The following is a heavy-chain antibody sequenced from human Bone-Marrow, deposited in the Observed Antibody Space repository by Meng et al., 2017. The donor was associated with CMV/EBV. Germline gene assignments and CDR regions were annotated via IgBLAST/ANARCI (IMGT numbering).Heavy chain of an antibody. J-gene: IGHJ4*02. V-gene: IGHV1-8*03. CDR3: ARGEWTY. CDR2: MNPNSGNT. Sequence: ASVKVSCKVSGYTFTALSRHWVRQAPGKGLEWMGWMNPNSGNTGYAQKFQGRVTITRNTSISTAYMELSSLRSEDTAVYYCARGEWTYWGQGTLVTVSS. D-gene: IGHD3-3*01. CDR1: GYTFTALS.